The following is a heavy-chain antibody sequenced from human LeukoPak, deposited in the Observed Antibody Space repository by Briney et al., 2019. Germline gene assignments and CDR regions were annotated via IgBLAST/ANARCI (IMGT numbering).Heavy chain of an antibody. V-gene: IGHV4-31*03. Sequence: SETLSLTCTVSGGSTSSGGYYWSWIRQHPGKGLEWIGFIYYRGSTYYNPSLKSRITMSLDTSKNQFSLNVSSVTAADTAVYYCARVRGIAVASHYYGMDDWGQGTTVTVSS. CDR3: ARVRGIAVASHYYGMDD. J-gene: IGHJ6*02. CDR2: IYYRGST. CDR1: GGSTSSGGYY. D-gene: IGHD6-19*01.